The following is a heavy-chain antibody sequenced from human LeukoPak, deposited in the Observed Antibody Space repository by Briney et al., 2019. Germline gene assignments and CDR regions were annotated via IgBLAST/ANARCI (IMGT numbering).Heavy chain of an antibody. J-gene: IGHJ4*02. V-gene: IGHV3-21*01. Sequence: GGSLRLSCAASGFTFSTCSMKWVRQAPGKALEWVSSISGSSYHIYYADSVKGRFTVSRDNANNLLYLQMNSLRAEDTAVYYCASGTIVGARGADNWGQGTLVTVSS. CDR2: ISGSSYHI. CDR1: GFTFSTCS. CDR3: ASGTIVGARGADN. D-gene: IGHD1-26*01.